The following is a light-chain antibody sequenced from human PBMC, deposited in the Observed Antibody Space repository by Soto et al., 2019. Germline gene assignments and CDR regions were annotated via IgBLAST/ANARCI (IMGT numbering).Light chain of an antibody. Sequence: QSALTQPRSVSGSPGQSVTISCTGTSSDVGGYNYVSWYQQHPGKAPKLMIYDVSKRPSGVPDRFSGSKSGNTASLTISGLQAEDEADYYCCSYAGNNTLYVVFGGGTKVTVL. CDR1: SSDVGGYNY. J-gene: IGLJ2*01. CDR3: CSYAGNNTLYVV. V-gene: IGLV2-11*01. CDR2: DVS.